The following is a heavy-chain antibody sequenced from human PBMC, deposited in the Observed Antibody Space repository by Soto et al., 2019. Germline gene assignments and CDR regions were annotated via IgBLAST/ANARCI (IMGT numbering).Heavy chain of an antibody. CDR3: ASTPIVVVPATGLQRNYYYYGMDV. V-gene: IGHV1-69*13. J-gene: IGHJ6*02. D-gene: IGHD2-2*01. Sequence: PVQVSCNASGGTFSSYAISWVRQAPGQRLEWMGGFIPLFGTANYAQKFQGRVTITADESTSTANMELSSLRSEDTGVYCCASTPIVVVPATGLQRNYYYYGMDVWGQGTTVTVS. CDR1: GGTFSSYA. CDR2: FIPLFGTA.